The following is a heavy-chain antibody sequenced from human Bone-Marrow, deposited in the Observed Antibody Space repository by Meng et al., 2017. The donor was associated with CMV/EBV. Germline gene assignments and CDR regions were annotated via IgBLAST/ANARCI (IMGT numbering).Heavy chain of an antibody. J-gene: IGHJ6*02. CDR2: ISGSGFST. Sequence: GESLKISCAGSGFTFSNYAMTWVRQAPGKGPEWVSGISGSGFSTYYADSVKGRFTISRDNSKNTLFLEMNSLRVGDTAVYYCARDRSHYYYYGMDVWGQGTTVTVSS. V-gene: IGHV3-23*01. CDR3: ARDRSHYYYYGMDV. CDR1: GFTFSNYA.